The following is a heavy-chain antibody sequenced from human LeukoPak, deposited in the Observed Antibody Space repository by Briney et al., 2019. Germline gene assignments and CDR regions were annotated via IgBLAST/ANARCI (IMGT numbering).Heavy chain of an antibody. Sequence: GGSLRLSCAASGFTFSSFEMSWIRQAPGKGLEWVSSITSGGGTTYYADSVKGRFTISRDNTKSSLFLQMNSLRVEDTAVYYCVRDRVWYFDLWGRGALVTVSS. CDR1: GFTFSSFE. CDR3: VRDRVWYFDL. V-gene: IGHV3-48*03. CDR2: ITSGGGTT. J-gene: IGHJ2*01.